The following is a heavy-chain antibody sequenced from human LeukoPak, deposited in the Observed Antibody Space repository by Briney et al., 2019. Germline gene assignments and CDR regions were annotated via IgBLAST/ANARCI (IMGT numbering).Heavy chain of an antibody. CDR3: ARDRAYGSGDDAFDI. CDR2: ISSSSSYI. CDR1: GFTFSSYS. D-gene: IGHD3-10*01. Sequence: GGSLRLSCAASGFTFSSYSMNWVRQAPAKGLEWVSSISSSSSYIYYADSVKGRFTISRDNAKNSLYLQMNSLRAEDTAVYYCARDRAYGSGDDAFDIWGQGTMVTVSS. V-gene: IGHV3-21*01. J-gene: IGHJ3*02.